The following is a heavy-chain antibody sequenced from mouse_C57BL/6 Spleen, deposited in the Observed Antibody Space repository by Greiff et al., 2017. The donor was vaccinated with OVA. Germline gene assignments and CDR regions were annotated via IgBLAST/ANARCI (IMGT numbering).Heavy chain of an antibody. CDR3: GYDRFAY. CDR2: ISTYYGDA. Sequence: QVQLQQSGPELVRPGVSVKISCKGSGYTFTDYAMHWVKQSHAKSLEWIGVISTYYGDASYNQKFKDKATMTVDKSSTTDSMEIARMTSEDSAVHYDGYDRFAYWGQGTLVTVSA. CDR1: GYTFTDYA. V-gene: IGHV1-67*01. J-gene: IGHJ3*01. D-gene: IGHD2-2*01.